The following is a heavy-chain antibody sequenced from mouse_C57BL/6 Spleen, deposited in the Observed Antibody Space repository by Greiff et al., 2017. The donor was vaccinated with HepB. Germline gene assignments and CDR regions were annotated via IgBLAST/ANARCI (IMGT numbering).Heavy chain of an antibody. J-gene: IGHJ2*01. D-gene: IGHD1-1*01. CDR1: GFTFSSYA. Sequence: VQLKESGGGLVKPGGSLKLSCAASGFTFSSYAMSWVRQTPEKRLEWVATISDGGSYTYYPENVKGRFTISRDNAKNNLYLQMSHLKSEDTAMYYCARDRITTVVEGYYFDYWGQGTTLTVSS. V-gene: IGHV5-4*01. CDR3: ARDRITTVVEGYYFDY. CDR2: ISDGGSYT.